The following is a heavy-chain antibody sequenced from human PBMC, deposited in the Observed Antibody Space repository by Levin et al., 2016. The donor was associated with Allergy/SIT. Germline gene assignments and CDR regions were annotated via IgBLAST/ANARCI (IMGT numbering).Heavy chain of an antibody. CDR3: AGPVTTTPKFHHAHYYGMDV. V-gene: IGHV4-61*07. CDR2: IYYSGST. D-gene: IGHD4-17*01. J-gene: IGHJ6*02. Sequence: WIRQPPGKGLEWIGYIYYSGSTNYNPSLKSRVTISVDTSKNQFSLKLSSVTAADTAVYYCAGPVTTTPKFHHAHYYGMDVWGQGTTVTVSS.